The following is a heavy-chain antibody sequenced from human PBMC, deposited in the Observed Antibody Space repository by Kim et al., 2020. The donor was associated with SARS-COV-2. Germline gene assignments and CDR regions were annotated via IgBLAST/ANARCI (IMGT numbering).Heavy chain of an antibody. V-gene: IGHV3-23*01. CDR2: ISGSGGST. CDR1: GFTFSSYA. J-gene: IGHJ6*03. Sequence: GGSLRLSCAASGFTFSSYAMSWVRQAPGKGLEWVSAISGSGGSTYYADSVKGRFTISRDNSKNTLYLQMNSLRAEDTAVYYCAKTGPTVSVTPYYYMDVWGKGTTVTVSS. CDR3: AKTGPTVSVTPYYYMDV. D-gene: IGHD4-4*01.